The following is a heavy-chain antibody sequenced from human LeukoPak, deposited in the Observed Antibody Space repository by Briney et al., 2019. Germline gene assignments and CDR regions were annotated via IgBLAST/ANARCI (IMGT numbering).Heavy chain of an antibody. J-gene: IGHJ4*02. CDR1: GFTFSSYG. D-gene: IGHD3-3*01. Sequence: PGGSLRLSCAASGFTFSSYGMHWVRQAPGKGLEWVAFIRYDGSNKYYADSVKGRFTISRDNSKNTLYLQMNSLRAEDTAVYYCARFNMRFWSGYYFDYWGQGTLVTVSS. CDR3: ARFNMRFWSGYYFDY. CDR2: IRYDGSNK. V-gene: IGHV3-30*02.